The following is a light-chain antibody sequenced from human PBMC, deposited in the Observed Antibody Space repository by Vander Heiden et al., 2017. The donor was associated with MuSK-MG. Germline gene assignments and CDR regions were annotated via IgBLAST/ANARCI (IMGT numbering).Light chain of an antibody. V-gene: IGKV1-12*01. CDR1: QDIYNW. J-gene: IGKJ4*01. Sequence: DIQMTQSPSSVSASVGDRVTITCRASQDIYNWLAWYQQKPGKAPKLLIYGAASLKGGVPSRFSGSGSGTDFTLTISSLQPEDVAIYYCQQNDSFPITFGGGTKVEIK. CDR2: GAA. CDR3: QQNDSFPIT.